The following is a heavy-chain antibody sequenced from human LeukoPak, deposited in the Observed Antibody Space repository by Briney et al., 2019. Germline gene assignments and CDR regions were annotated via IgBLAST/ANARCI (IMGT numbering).Heavy chain of an antibody. J-gene: IGHJ4*02. Sequence: PGGSLRLSCAASGFTFSSYEMNWVRQAQGKGLEWVSYISSSGSTIYYADSVKGRFTISRDNAKNSLYLQMNSLRAEDTAVYYCARVGGYSYGPDYWGQGTLVTVSS. CDR2: ISSSGSTI. CDR3: ARVGGYSYGPDY. V-gene: IGHV3-48*03. D-gene: IGHD5-18*01. CDR1: GFTFSSYE.